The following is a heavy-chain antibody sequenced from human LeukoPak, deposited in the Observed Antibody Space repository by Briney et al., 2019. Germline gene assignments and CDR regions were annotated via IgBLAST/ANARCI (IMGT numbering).Heavy chain of an antibody. D-gene: IGHD3-10*01. Sequence: SETLSLTCAVYGGSFSGDYWSWIRQPPGKGLEWIGEINHSGSTNYNPSLKSRVTISVDTSKNQFSLKLSSVTAADTAVYYCARGDNREAQRAFDYWGQGTLVTVSS. CDR3: ARGDNREAQRAFDY. V-gene: IGHV4-34*01. CDR1: GGSFSGDY. CDR2: INHSGST. J-gene: IGHJ4*02.